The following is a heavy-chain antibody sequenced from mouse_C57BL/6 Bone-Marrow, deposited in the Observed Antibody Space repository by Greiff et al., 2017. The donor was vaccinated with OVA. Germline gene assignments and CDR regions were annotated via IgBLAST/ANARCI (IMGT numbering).Heavy chain of an antibody. V-gene: IGHV1-82*01. J-gene: IGHJ3*01. CDR2: IYPGDGDT. Sequence: VKLQESGPELVKPGASVKLSCKASGYAFSSSWMNWVMQRPGKGLEWIGRIYPGDGDTNYNGKFKGKATLTADKSSSTAYRQRSSLTSEDSAVYFCARGGWCPWFAYWGQGTLVTVSA. CDR3: ARGGWCPWFAY. D-gene: IGHD1-1*02. CDR1: GYAFSSSW.